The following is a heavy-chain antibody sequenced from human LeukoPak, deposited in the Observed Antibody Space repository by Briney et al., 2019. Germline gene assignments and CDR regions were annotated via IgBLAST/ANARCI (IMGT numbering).Heavy chain of an antibody. CDR2: VKGKPDGGAT. V-gene: IGHV3-15*01. CDR1: GFTFTNAW. D-gene: IGHD1-7*01. CDR3: TTDRIGNYLFDY. Sequence: GGSLRLSCVASGFTFTNAWVRWVRQAPGEGPGWVGRVKGKPDGGATDYAAPVKGRFTISKDESRNTLYLQMNSLKTEDTAVYYCTTDRIGNYLFDYWGQGTLVTVSS. J-gene: IGHJ4*02.